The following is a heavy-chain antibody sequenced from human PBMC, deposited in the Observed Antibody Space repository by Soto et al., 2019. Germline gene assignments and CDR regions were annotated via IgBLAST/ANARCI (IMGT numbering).Heavy chain of an antibody. J-gene: IGHJ6*04. V-gene: IGHV4-30-4*01. CDR2: IYYSGST. CDR3: AGDKNLPSGLGV. CDR1: GGSISSGDYY. Sequence: PSETLSLTCTVSGGSISSGDYYWSWIRQPPGKGLEWIGYIYYSGSTYYNPSLKSRVTISVDTSKNQFSLKLSSVTAADTAVYYCAGDKNLPSGLGVGGKGTRVTFSS.